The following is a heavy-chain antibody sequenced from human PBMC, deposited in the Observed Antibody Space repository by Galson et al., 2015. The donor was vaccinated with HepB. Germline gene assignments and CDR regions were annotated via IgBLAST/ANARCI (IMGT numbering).Heavy chain of an antibody. CDR2: IIPIFGTA. D-gene: IGHD5-18*01. J-gene: IGHJ4*02. Sequence: SVKVSCKASGGTFSSYAISWVRQAPGQGLEWMGGIIPIFGTANYAQKFQGRVTITADESTSTAYMELSSLRSEDTAVYYCARRGSYGYYFDYWGQGTLVTVSS. CDR3: ARRGSYGYYFDY. V-gene: IGHV1-69*13. CDR1: GGTFSSYA.